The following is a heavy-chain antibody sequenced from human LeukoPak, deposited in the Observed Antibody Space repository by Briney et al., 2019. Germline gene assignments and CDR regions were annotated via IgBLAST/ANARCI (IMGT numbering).Heavy chain of an antibody. D-gene: IGHD2-15*01. CDR2: ISAYNGNT. CDR3: ARRERSGGSWNHAFDI. V-gene: IGHV1-18*01. CDR1: GYTFTSYG. Sequence: ASVKVSCKASGYTFTSYGISWVRQAPGQGLEWMGWISAYNGNTNYAQKLQGRVTMTTDTSTSTAYMELRSLRSDDTAVYYCARRERSGGSWNHAFDIWGQGTMVTVSS. J-gene: IGHJ3*02.